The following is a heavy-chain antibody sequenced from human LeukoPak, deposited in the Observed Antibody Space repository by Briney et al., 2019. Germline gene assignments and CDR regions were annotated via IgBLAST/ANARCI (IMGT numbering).Heavy chain of an antibody. CDR2: IYYSGST. D-gene: IGHD1-7*01. V-gene: IGHV4-31*01. CDR1: GASLSSGGYY. CDR3: ARIPPAGTTVDY. J-gene: IGHJ4*02. Sequence: SETLSLTCTVSGASLSSGGYYWGWFPQHPGKGLEWLGHIYYSGSTYYHPSLKSQLTISLYTTQNPSSWKLSSVTAADTGVNYCARIPPAGTTVDYWGQGTLVTVSS.